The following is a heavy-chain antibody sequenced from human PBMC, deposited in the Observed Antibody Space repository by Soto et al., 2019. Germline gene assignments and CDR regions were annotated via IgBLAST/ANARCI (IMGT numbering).Heavy chain of an antibody. D-gene: IGHD1-26*01. CDR2: IYYSGST. CDR3: ARPIQWGSYFDD. V-gene: IGHV4-39*01. J-gene: IGHJ4*02. Sequence: SETLSLTCAVSGGSISSSSYYWGWIRQPPGKGLEWIGSIYYSGSTYYNPSLKSRVTISVDTSKNQFSLKLSSVTAADTAVYYGARPIQWGSYFDDWGQGTLVTVAS. CDR1: GGSISSSSYY.